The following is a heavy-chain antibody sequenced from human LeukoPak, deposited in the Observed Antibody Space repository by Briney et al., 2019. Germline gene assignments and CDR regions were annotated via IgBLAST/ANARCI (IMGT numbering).Heavy chain of an antibody. CDR2: ISSSSSTI. Sequence: GGSLRLSCAASGFTFSSYSMNWVRQAPGKGLEWVSYISSSSSTIYYADSVKGRFTISRDNAKNSLYLQMNSLRAEDTALYHCARKGVGGELGGFDYWVQGTLVTVSS. D-gene: IGHD3-16*01. J-gene: IGHJ4*02. CDR3: ARKGVGGELGGFDY. CDR1: GFTFSSYS. V-gene: IGHV3-48*01.